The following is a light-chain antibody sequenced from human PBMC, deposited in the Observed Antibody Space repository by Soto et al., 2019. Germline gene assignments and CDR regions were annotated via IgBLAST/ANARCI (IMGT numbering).Light chain of an antibody. CDR1: QGISSY. J-gene: IGKJ1*01. CDR2: AAS. CDR3: QQLNSYPWT. Sequence: IPLTQSPSSLSASVGDRVTITCRASQGISSYLAWYQQKPGKAPKLLIYAASTLQSGVPSRFSSSGSGTDFTLPISSLQPEDFATYYCQQLNSYPWTFCQGTKVEIK. V-gene: IGKV1-9*01.